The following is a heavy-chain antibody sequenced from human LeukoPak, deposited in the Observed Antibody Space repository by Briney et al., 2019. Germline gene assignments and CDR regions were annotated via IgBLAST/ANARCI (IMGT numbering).Heavy chain of an antibody. Sequence: HPSETLSLTCTVSGGSISSSSYYWGWIRQPPGKGLEWVAGIYGGGSGTTFYAESVRGRFTISRDNSRTTLYLQMNSLRDEDTAVYYCAKDLTVDGAWDIDYWGQGTMITVSS. V-gene: IGHV3-53*01. D-gene: IGHD3-9*01. CDR1: GGSISSSSYY. CDR3: AKDLTVDGAWDIDY. CDR2: IYGGGSGTT. J-gene: IGHJ4*02.